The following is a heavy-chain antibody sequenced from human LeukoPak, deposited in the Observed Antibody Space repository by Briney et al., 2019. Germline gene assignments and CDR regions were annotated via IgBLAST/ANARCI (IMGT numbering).Heavy chain of an antibody. V-gene: IGHV1-46*01. J-gene: IGHJ4*02. D-gene: IGHD2/OR15-2a*01. CDR3: ARSLYGSYYFDY. Sequence: GASVKVSCKASGYTFTSYYMHWVRQAPGQGLEWMGIINPSGGSTSYAQKFQGRVTTTRDMSTSTVYMELSSLRSEDTAVYYCARSLYGSYYFDYWGQGTLVTVSS. CDR1: GYTFTSYY. CDR2: INPSGGST.